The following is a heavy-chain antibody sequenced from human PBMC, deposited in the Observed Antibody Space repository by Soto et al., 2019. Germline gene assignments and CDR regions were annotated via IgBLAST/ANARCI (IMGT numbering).Heavy chain of an antibody. V-gene: IGHV1-2*02. D-gene: IGHD2-21*02. J-gene: IGHJ4*02. CDR2: ISPKSGGT. CDR3: ARPPGYISDWHYFDL. Sequence: ASVKVSCKASGYTFTSYYMHWVRQAPGQGLEWMGMISPKSGGTNYAQKFQGRVRMTWDTSLKTAYMELSSLKSDDTAVYYCARPPGYISDWHYFDLWGQGTLVTVSS. CDR1: GYTFTSYY.